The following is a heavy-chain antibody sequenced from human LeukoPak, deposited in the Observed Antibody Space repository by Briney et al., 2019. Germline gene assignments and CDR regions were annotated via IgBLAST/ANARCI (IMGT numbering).Heavy chain of an antibody. CDR1: GFXFSHYS. J-gene: IGHJ3*02. CDR2: ISSSGSTI. Sequence: GGSLRLSCAASGFXFSHYSMNWVRQAPGKGLEWVSYISSSGSTIYYADSVKGRFTISRDNAKNSLYLQMNSLRAEDTAVYYCASPRTFDAFDIWGQGTMVTVSS. CDR3: ASPRTFDAFDI. D-gene: IGHD1-14*01. V-gene: IGHV3-48*04.